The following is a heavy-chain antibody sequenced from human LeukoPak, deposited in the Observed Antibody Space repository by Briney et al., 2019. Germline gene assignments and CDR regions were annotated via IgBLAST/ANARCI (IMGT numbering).Heavy chain of an antibody. D-gene: IGHD1-14*01. CDR3: ARENSAPES. CDR2: INGDGSRT. CDR1: GFTFSNYW. V-gene: IGHV3-74*01. J-gene: IGHJ5*02. Sequence: PGGPLRLSCAASGFTFSNYWMHWVRQAPGKGLDWVSNINGDGSRTYYADSVKGRSTISRDNAKNTLYLQMNSLRAEDTAVYYCARENSAPESWGQGTLVTVSS.